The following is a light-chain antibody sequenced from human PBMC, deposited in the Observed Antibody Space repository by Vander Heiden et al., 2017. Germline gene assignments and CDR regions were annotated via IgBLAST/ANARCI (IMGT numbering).Light chain of an antibody. CDR2: AAS. CDR1: QSIDNY. J-gene: IGKJ2*01. Sequence: DIQMTQSQSSLSASVGDRVTITCRASQSIDNYLNWYQQKPGTAPRLLIYAASSLQSGVPSRFSGSGSGTDSTLTISSLQPEDFATYYCQESYSITFGQGTKVEIK. V-gene: IGKV1-39*01. CDR3: QESYSIT.